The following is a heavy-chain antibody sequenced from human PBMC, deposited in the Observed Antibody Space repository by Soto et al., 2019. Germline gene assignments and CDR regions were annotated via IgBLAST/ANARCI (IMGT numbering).Heavy chain of an antibody. J-gene: IGHJ6*02. CDR1: GDSVSSNSAA. V-gene: IGHV6-1*01. CDR3: AREGYSSGWYYYYGMDV. Sequence: PSQTLSLTCAISGDSVSSNSAAWNWIRQSPSRGLEWLGRTYYRSKWYNDYAVSVKSRITINPDTSKNQFSLQLNSVTPEDTAVYYCAREGYSSGWYYYYGMDVWGQGTTVTVSS. CDR2: TYYRSKWYN. D-gene: IGHD6-19*01.